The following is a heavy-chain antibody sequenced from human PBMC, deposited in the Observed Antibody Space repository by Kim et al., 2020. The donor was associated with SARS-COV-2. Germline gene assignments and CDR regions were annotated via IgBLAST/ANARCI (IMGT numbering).Heavy chain of an antibody. CDR3: AKESGSGSYYAWTYYYYGVDV. CDR1: GFTFSSYG. D-gene: IGHD3-10*01. J-gene: IGHJ6*02. CDR2: ISYDGSNK. V-gene: IGHV3-30*18. Sequence: GGSLRLSCAASGFTFSSYGMHWVHQAPGKGLEWVAVISYDGSNKYYADSVKGRFTISRDNSKNTLYLQMNSLRAEDTAVYYCAKESGSGSYYAWTYYYYGVDVWGQGTTVTVSS.